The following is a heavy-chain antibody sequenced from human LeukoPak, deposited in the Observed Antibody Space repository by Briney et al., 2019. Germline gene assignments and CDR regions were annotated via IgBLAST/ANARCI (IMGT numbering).Heavy chain of an antibody. CDR2: IRYDGSNR. Sequence: TGGSLRLSCVASGFTFSSYGMHWVRQAPGKGLEWVAFIRYDGSNRYYADSVKGRFTISRDNSMNTLYLQMNSLRAEDTALYYCANHRAAVPATIIEPFDSWGQGTLVTVSS. D-gene: IGHD2-2*02. CDR1: GFTFSSYG. V-gene: IGHV3-30*02. CDR3: ANHRAAVPATIIEPFDS. J-gene: IGHJ4*02.